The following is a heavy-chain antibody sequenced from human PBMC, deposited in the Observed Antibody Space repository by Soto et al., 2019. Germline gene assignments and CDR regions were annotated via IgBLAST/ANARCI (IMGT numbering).Heavy chain of an antibody. CDR3: ANDTSSSTDYRDV. CDR2: ITGSTGTT. J-gene: IGHJ6*03. Sequence: EVQVLESGGGSVQPGGSLRLSCAASGFTFSNFAMSWVRHAPGKGLEWVSEITGSTGTTYYADSVKGRFIISGDISKNTDHLQINSLRAENTTVYYCANDTSSSTDYRDVWGKGTPGSVSS. V-gene: IGHV3-23*01. D-gene: IGHD2-2*01. CDR1: GFTFSNFA.